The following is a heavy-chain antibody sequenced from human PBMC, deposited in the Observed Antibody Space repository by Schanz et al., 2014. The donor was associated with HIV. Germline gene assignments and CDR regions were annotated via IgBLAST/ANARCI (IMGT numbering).Heavy chain of an antibody. CDR2: INGGSTTR. CDR3: ARALTYRGYSSGWYVLDY. D-gene: IGHD6-19*01. CDR1: GFNFRTYS. J-gene: IGHJ4*02. Sequence: EVQLVESRGGWIQPGESLRLSCAASGFNFRTYSMNWVRQAPGKGLEWISYINGGSTTRYYADSVKGRFSISRDNSKDTLYLQMNSLRDEDTAVYYCARALTYRGYSSGWYVLDYWGQGTLVTVSS. V-gene: IGHV3-48*02.